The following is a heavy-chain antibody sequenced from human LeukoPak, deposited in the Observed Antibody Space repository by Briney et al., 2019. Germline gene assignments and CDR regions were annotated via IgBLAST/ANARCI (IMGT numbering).Heavy chain of an antibody. J-gene: IGHJ6*02. Sequence: PGRSLRLSCAASGFTFSSYGMHWVRQAPGKGLEWASVISYDGSNKYYADSVKGRFTISRDNSKNTLYLQMNSLRAEDTAVYYCAKVRLTGRMDYPYYYYGMDAWGQGTTVTVSS. CDR3: AKVRLTGRMDYPYYYYGMDA. V-gene: IGHV3-30*18. D-gene: IGHD3-16*01. CDR1: GFTFSSYG. CDR2: ISYDGSNK.